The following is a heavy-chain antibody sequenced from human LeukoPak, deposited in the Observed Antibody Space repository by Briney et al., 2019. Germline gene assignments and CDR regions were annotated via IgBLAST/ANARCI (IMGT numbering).Heavy chain of an antibody. CDR2: IGSSGSTI. CDR1: GFTFSDYY. V-gene: IGHV3-11*04. J-gene: IGHJ3*02. CDR3: ARDPPNFDI. Sequence: GGSLRLSCAASGFTFSDYYTSWIRQAPGKGLEWVSYIGSSGSTIYYADSVKGRFTISRDNAKNSLYLQMNSLRAEDTAVYYCARDPPNFDIWGQGTMVTVSS.